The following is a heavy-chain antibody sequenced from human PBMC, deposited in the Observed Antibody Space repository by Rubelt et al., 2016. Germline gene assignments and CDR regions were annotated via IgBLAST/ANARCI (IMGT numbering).Heavy chain of an antibody. Sequence: LQLQESGPGLVKPSETLSLTCTVSGGSISSSTYSWGWIRQPPGKGLEWVSVIYSGGSTYYADSVKGRFTISRHNSKNTRYLQINSLRAEDTAVYYCARGRDYGDYWGQGTLVTVSS. V-gene: IGHV3-53*04. CDR1: GGSISSSTYS. CDR3: ARGRDYGDY. CDR2: IYSGGST. J-gene: IGHJ4*02.